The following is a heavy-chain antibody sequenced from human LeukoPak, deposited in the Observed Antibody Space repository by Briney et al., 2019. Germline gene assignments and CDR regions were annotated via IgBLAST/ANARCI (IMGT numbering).Heavy chain of an antibody. V-gene: IGHV1-2*02. J-gene: IGHJ4*02. D-gene: IGHD4-17*01. CDR1: GYTFTGYW. CDR3: ARVGAPGRLRPYNFDN. Sequence: ASVKVSCKASGYTFTGYWMHWVRQAPGQGLEWMGWINPNSGGTDYSQNFQGRVTMTRDTSISTVYMELSRLRSDDTAVYYCARVGAPGRLRPYNFDNWGQGTLVTVSS. CDR2: INPNSGGT.